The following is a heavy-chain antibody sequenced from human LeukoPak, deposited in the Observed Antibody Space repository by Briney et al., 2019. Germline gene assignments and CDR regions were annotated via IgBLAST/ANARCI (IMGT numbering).Heavy chain of an antibody. CDR1: GYRFTTYW. D-gene: IGHD6-19*01. CDR2: IYPGDSDA. CDR3: ATGRGSGWLHNWFDP. V-gene: IGHV5-51*01. Sequence: GESLKISCKGSGYRFTTYWIGWVRQMPGKGLEWMGIIYPGDSDARYSPSFQGQVTISVDKSISTAYLQWSSLKASDTAMYYCATGRGSGWLHNWFDPWGQGTLVTVSS. J-gene: IGHJ5*02.